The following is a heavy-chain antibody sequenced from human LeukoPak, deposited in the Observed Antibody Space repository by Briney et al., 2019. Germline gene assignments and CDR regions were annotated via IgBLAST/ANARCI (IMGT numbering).Heavy chain of an antibody. CDR3: AREPSGSRRAVYYYYYYYMDV. CDR2: IIPIFVTA. D-gene: IGHD1-26*01. CDR1: GGTFSSYA. Sequence: ASVKVSCKASGGTFSSYAISWVRQAPGQGLEWMGRIIPIFVTANYAQKFQGRVTITTDESTSTAYMELSSLRSEDTAVYYCAREPSGSRRAVYYYYYYYMDVWGKGTTVTVSS. J-gene: IGHJ6*03. V-gene: IGHV1-69*05.